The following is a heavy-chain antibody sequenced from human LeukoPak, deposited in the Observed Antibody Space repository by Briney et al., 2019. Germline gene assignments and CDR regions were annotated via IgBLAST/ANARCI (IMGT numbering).Heavy chain of an antibody. V-gene: IGHV3-23*01. CDR2: ISGSGGST. J-gene: IGHJ4*02. CDR3: ARDIGGSYPRFDY. Sequence: GGSLRLSCAASGFTFSSYAMSWVRQAPGKGLEWVSAISGSGGSTYYADSVKGRFTISRDNSKNTLYLQMNSLIAEDTAVYYCARDIGGSYPRFDYWGQGTLVTVSS. CDR1: GFTFSSYA. D-gene: IGHD1-26*01.